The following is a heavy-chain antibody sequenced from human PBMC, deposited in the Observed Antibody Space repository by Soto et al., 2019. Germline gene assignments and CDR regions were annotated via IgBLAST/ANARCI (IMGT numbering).Heavy chain of an antibody. V-gene: IGHV4-34*01. Sequence: SETLSLTCAVYGGSFSGYYWSWIRQPPGKGLEWIGEINHSGSTNYNPSLKSRVTISVDTSKNQFSLKLSSVTAADTAVYYCAREGENDILTGWSDYYGMDVWGQGTTVTVSS. CDR1: GGSFSGYY. J-gene: IGHJ6*02. CDR3: AREGENDILTGWSDYYGMDV. D-gene: IGHD3-9*01. CDR2: INHSGST.